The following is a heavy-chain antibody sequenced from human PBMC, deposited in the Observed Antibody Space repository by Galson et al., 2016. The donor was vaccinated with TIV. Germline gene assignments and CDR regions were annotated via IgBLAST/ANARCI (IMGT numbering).Heavy chain of an antibody. Sequence: SLRLSCAASGFIFNDHVMHWVRQAPGKGLVWVALVPYEGSKQLYAGSVQGRFTISRDNSKNMVFLQMNSLRPEDTAVYYCAKGPYNYYYMDVWGKGTTVTVSS. CDR2: VPYEGSKQ. CDR3: AKGPYNYYYMDV. J-gene: IGHJ6*03. CDR1: GFIFNDHV. V-gene: IGHV3-30-3*01.